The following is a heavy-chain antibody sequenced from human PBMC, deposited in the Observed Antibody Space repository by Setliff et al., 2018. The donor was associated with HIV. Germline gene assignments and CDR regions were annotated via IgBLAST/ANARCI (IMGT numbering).Heavy chain of an antibody. CDR2: VYHSGST. V-gene: IGHV4-4*02. CDR1: GGSISSSHW. Sequence: PSETLSLTCAVSGGSISSSHWWSWVRQPPGRGLEWIGEVYHSGSTNYSPSLKSRVTISVDKSKNQFSLKVTSVTTADTALYYCARVTRRELELLQYHFDYWGQGTLVTVSS. CDR3: ARVTRRELELLQYHFDY. D-gene: IGHD1-26*01. J-gene: IGHJ4*02.